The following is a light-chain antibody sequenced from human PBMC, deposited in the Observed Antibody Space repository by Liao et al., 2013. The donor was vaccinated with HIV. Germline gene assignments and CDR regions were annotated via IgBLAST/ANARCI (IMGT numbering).Light chain of an antibody. Sequence: SHELTQPPSVSVSPGQTANITCSADKLGDKYASWYQQKPGQSPVLVIYQDNKRPSGIPERFSGSNSGNTATLTISGTQTLDEADYYCQAWDSGTPNYVFGTGTKVTVL. CDR1: KLGDKY. CDR3: QAWDSGTPNYV. J-gene: IGLJ1*01. CDR2: QDN. V-gene: IGLV3-1*01.